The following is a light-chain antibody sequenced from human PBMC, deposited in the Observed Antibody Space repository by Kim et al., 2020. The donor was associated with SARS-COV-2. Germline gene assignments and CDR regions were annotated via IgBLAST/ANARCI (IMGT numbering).Light chain of an antibody. CDR1: SSDVGGYNS. CDR3: SSHTTSSTYV. Sequence: GQSITISCTGTSSDVGGYNSVSWYQQHPGKAPKLMIHDSSGRASGVSNRFSGSQSGNTASLTISGLRAEDEADYYCSSHTTSSTYVFGSGTKVTVL. J-gene: IGLJ1*01. CDR2: DSS. V-gene: IGLV2-14*03.